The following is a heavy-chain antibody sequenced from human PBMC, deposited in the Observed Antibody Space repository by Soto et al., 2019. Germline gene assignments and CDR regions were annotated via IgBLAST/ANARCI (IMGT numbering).Heavy chain of an antibody. V-gene: IGHV3-33*01. Sequence: GGSLRLSCAASGFTFSSYGMHWVRQAPGKGLEWVAVIWYDGSNKYYADSVKGRFTISRDNSKNTLYLQMNSLRAEDTAVYYCARDSGYDLGPYYYYGMDVWGQGTTVTVSS. CDR2: IWYDGSNK. J-gene: IGHJ6*02. CDR1: GFTFSSYG. CDR3: ARDSGYDLGPYYYYGMDV. D-gene: IGHD5-12*01.